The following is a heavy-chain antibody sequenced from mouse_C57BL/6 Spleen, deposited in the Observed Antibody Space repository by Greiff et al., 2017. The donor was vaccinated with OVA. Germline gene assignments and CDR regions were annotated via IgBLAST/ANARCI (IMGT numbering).Heavy chain of an antibody. CDR1: GYTFTDYE. D-gene: IGHD2-3*01. CDR3: TRLGDGYYFAD. Sequence: QVQLQQSGAELVRPGASVTLSCKASGYTFTDYEMHWVKQTPVHGLEWIGAIDPDTGDTAYNQKFKGKAILTADKSSSTAYMELRSLTSEDSAVYYCTRLGDGYYFADWGQGTLVTVSA. V-gene: IGHV1-15*01. J-gene: IGHJ3*01. CDR2: IDPDTGDT.